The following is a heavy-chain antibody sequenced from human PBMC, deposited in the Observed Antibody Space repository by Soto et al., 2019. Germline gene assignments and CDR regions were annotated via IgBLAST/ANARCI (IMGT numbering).Heavy chain of an antibody. V-gene: IGHV1-18*04. CDR3: ARVRYSQLAVGATFSPLDP. J-gene: IGHJ5*02. D-gene: IGHD1-26*01. CDR1: GYTFTSYG. Sequence: ASVKVSCKASGYTFTSYGISWVRQAPGQGLEWMGWISAYNGNTNYAQKLQGRVTMTTDTATSTAYMELRSLRSDDTAVYYCARVRYSQLAVGATFSPLDPWGQGTLVPVSS. CDR2: ISAYNGNT.